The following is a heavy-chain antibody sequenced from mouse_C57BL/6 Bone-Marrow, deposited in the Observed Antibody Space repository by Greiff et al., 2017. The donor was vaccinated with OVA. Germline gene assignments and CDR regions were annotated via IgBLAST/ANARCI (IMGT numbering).Heavy chain of an antibody. V-gene: IGHV14-1*01. CDR2: IDPEDGDT. Sequence: VQLQQSGAELVRPGASVKLSCAASGFNIKDYYMHWVKQRPEQGLEWIGRIDPEDGDTEYAPKFQGKATMTADTSSNTAYLQLIRLTSDVPSVYYCTPCTSAWFAYWGQGTLVTVSA. J-gene: IGHJ3*01. D-gene: IGHD5-1*01. CDR3: TPCTSAWFAY. CDR1: GFNIKDYY.